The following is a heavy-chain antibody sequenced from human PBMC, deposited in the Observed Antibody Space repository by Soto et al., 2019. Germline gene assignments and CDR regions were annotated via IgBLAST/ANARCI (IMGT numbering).Heavy chain of an antibody. CDR3: ARADCSGVSCYSSANWFDP. Sequence: QVQLQESGPGLVKPSGTLSLTCAVSSGSISSSNWWSWVRQPPGKGLEWIVEIYHSGSTNYNPSLKSRVTISVDKSKNQFSLKLSSVTAADTAVYYCARADCSGVSCYSSANWFDPWGQGTLVTVSS. CDR1: SGSISSSNW. CDR2: IYHSGST. D-gene: IGHD2-15*01. J-gene: IGHJ5*02. V-gene: IGHV4-4*02.